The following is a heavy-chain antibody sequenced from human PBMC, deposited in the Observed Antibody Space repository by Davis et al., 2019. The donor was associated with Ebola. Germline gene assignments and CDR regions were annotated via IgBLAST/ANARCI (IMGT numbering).Heavy chain of an antibody. J-gene: IGHJ4*02. V-gene: IGHV1-46*01. CDR2: IAPSGDFT. Sequence: AASVKVSCKASGYTFTDYYMNWVRQAPGQGLEWMGIIAPSGDFTRFAPKFQGRITLTTDTSTSTAYMELRSLRSDDTAVYYCARDVMITFGGVIVETYYFDYWGQGTLVTVSS. CDR3: ARDVMITFGGVIVETYYFDY. D-gene: IGHD3-16*02. CDR1: GYTFTDYY.